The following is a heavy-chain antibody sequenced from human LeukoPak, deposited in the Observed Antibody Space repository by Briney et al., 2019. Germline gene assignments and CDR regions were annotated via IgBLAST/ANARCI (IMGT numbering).Heavy chain of an antibody. CDR3: ARVASYCTNGVCPHFDY. J-gene: IGHJ4*02. CDR1: GGTFSSYA. D-gene: IGHD2-8*01. Sequence: ASVKASCKASGGTFSSYAISWVRQAPRQGLEWMGGIIPIFGTANYAQKFQGRVTITADESTSTAYMELSSLRSEDTAVYYCARVASYCTNGVCPHFDYWGQGTLVTVSS. CDR2: IIPIFGTA. V-gene: IGHV1-69*13.